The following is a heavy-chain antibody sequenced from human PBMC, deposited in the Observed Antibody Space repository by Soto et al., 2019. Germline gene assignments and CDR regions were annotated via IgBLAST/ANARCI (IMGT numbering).Heavy chain of an antibody. D-gene: IGHD6-19*01. Sequence: QVQLVESGGGVVQPGRSLRLSCAASGFTFSSYAMHWVRQAPGKGLEWVAVISYDGSNKYYADSVKGRFTISRDNSKNTLYLQRSSLRAEDTAVYYCASRRVGGWADLDYWGQGTLVTVSS. CDR3: ASRRVGGWADLDY. CDR1: GFTFSSYA. V-gene: IGHV3-30-3*01. CDR2: ISYDGSNK. J-gene: IGHJ4*02.